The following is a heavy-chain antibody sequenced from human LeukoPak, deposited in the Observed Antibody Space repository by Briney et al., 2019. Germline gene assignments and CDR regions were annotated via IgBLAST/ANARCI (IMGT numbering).Heavy chain of an antibody. Sequence: GGSLRLSCAVSGFTFSSYWMSWVRQAPGKGLEWVADTKQDGSEKYYVDSVKGRFTISRDNAKNSLYLQMNSLRAEDTALYYCAKDSQSTVTTWFDPWGQGTLVTVSS. J-gene: IGHJ5*02. V-gene: IGHV3-7*03. D-gene: IGHD4-11*01. CDR3: AKDSQSTVTTWFDP. CDR2: TKQDGSEK. CDR1: GFTFSSYW.